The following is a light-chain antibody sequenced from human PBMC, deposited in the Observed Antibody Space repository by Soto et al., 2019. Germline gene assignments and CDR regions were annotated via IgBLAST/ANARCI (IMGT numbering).Light chain of an antibody. CDR1: SSNIGVNT. V-gene: IGLV1-47*02. CDR2: SDN. Sequence: QSVLTQPPSASGTPGQRLTISCSGSSSNIGVNTVDWYQQLPGAAPKVLIYSDNQRPSGVPDRFSGSKSGTSASLAISGLRSEDEADYYCAAWDDSLSYVFGTGTKVTVL. CDR3: AAWDDSLSYV. J-gene: IGLJ1*01.